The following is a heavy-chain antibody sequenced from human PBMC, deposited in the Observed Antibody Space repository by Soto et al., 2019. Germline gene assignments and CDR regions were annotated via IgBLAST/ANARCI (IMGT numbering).Heavy chain of an antibody. D-gene: IGHD2-21*02. Sequence: ETLSLTCIFSGVSVRSYTWSWVRQPANKGLEWIGRVFSSVSATYNPSLKSRLTITMDTPENRISLKLDSVTAADAGVYYCARDGMTTGDTWGPGTAVTVSS. CDR1: GVSVRSYT. J-gene: IGHJ4*02. CDR3: ARDGMTTGDT. V-gene: IGHV4-4*07. CDR2: VFSSVSA.